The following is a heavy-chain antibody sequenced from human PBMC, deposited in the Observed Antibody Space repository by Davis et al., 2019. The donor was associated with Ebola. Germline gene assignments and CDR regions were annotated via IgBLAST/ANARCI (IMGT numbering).Heavy chain of an antibody. J-gene: IGHJ4*02. Sequence: SETLSLTCTVSGGSISNYCWAWIRQPPGKGLEWIGSIYYSGSTYYNPSLKSRVTISVDTSKNQFSLKLSSVTAADTAVYYCARRLVATYVFDYWGRGTLVTVSS. CDR1: GGSISNYC. V-gene: IGHV4-39*01. CDR2: IYYSGST. CDR3: ARRLVATYVFDY. D-gene: IGHD5-12*01.